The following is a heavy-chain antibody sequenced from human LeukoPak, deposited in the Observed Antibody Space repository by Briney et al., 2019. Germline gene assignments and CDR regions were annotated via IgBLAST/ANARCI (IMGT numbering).Heavy chain of an antibody. V-gene: IGHV4-39*07. Sequence: SETLSLTCTVSGGSISSYYWGWIRQPPGKGLEWIGSIYYSGSTYYNPSLKSRVTISVDTSKNQFSLKLSSVTAADTAVYYCAAKSIAAAGTGWFDPWGQGTLVTVSS. D-gene: IGHD6-13*01. CDR2: IYYSGST. CDR1: GGSISSYY. J-gene: IGHJ5*02. CDR3: AAKSIAAAGTGWFDP.